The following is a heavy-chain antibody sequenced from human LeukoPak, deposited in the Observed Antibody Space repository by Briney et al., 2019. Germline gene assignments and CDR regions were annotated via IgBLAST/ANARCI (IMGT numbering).Heavy chain of an antibody. Sequence: PGRSLRLSCAASGFTFSLYGMHWVRQAPGKGLEWVAGISYHGNNKYYADSVKGRFTISRDNSKNTLYLQMNSLRAEDTAVYYCARCPESSGYYYELDSWGQGTLVTVSS. CDR1: GFTFSLYG. V-gene: IGHV3-30*03. CDR3: ARCPESSGYYYELDS. D-gene: IGHD3-22*01. CDR2: ISYHGNNK. J-gene: IGHJ4*02.